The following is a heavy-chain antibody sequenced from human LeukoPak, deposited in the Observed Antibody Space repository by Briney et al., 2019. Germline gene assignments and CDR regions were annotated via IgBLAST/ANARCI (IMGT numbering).Heavy chain of an antibody. V-gene: IGHV3-7*01. CDR3: ARVGGDIVLMVYAMAFDY. CDR2: IKQDGSEK. CDR1: GFTFRSYW. Sequence: GGSLRLSCAASGFTFRSYWMTWVRQAPGKGLEWVANIKQDGSEKYYVDSVKGRFTISRDNAKNSLYLQMNSLRAEDTAVYYCARVGGDIVLMVYAMAFDYWGQGTLVTVSS. J-gene: IGHJ4*02. D-gene: IGHD2-8*01.